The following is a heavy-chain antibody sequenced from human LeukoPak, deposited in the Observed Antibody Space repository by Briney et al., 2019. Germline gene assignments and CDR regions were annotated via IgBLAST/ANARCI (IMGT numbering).Heavy chain of an antibody. V-gene: IGHV1-8*01. J-gene: IGHJ5*02. CDR1: GYTFTSYD. Sequence: GASVKVSCEASGYTFTSYDINWVRQATGQGLEWMGWMNPNSGNTGYAQKFQGRVTMTRNTSISTAYMELSSLRSEDTAVYYCARSPDDYGDYRTDNWFDPWGQGTLVTVSS. CDR3: ARSPDDYGDYRTDNWFDP. D-gene: IGHD4-17*01. CDR2: MNPNSGNT.